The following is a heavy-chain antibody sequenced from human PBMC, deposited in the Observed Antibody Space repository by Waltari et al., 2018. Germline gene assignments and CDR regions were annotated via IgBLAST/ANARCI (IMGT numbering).Heavy chain of an antibody. D-gene: IGHD3-10*01. CDR3: ARASYIVRGLDY. CDR1: GYTFTGYY. CDR2: INPNSGGT. J-gene: IGHJ4*02. Sequence: QVQLVQSGAEVKKPGASVKVSCKASGYTFTGYYMHWVRQAPGKGLEWMGRINPNSGGTNYAQKFQGRVTMTRNTSISPAYRELSRLRSDETAVYYCARASYIVRGLDYWGQGTLVTVSS. V-gene: IGHV1-2*06.